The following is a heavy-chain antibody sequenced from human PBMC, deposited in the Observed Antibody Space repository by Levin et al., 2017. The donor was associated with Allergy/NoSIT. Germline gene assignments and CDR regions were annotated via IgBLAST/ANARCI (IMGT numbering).Heavy chain of an antibody. V-gene: IGHV3-48*01. CDR2: VDGHGTRI. D-gene: IGHD3-10*01. CDR1: GFSFSAYS. Sequence: GGSLRLSCAVSGFSFSAYSMNWVRQAPGKGLEWLAYVDGHGTRIFYADSAKGRFTISRDNAQNSLYLQMNSLRAEDSGTYYCVRHLEGYRGVIRFDVWGQGTLVTVSS. CDR3: VRHLEGYRGVIRFDV. J-gene: IGHJ4*02.